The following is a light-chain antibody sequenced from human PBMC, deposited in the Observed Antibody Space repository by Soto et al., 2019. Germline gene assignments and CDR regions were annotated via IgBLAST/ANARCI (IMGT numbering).Light chain of an antibody. J-gene: IGKJ2*01. CDR3: HQFYTTPYT. CDR1: QSVLYSSNNKNY. Sequence: DIMMTQSPDSLAVSLGARATINCKSSQSVLYSSNNKNYLAWYQQRPGQPPKLLIYWAYTRESGVPDRFSGSGSGTDFTLTISSLQAEDVAVYYCHQFYTTPYTFGQGTKLEIK. CDR2: WAY. V-gene: IGKV4-1*01.